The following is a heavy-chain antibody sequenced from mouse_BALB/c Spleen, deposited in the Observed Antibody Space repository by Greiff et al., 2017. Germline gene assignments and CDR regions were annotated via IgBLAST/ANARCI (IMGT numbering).Heavy chain of an antibody. CDR2: IDPENGDT. V-gene: IGHV14-4*02. Sequence: VHVKQSGAELVRSGASVKLSCTASGFNIKDYYMHWVKQRPEQGLEWIGWIDPENGDTEYAPKFQGKATMTADTSSNTAYLQLSSLTSEDTAVYYCNGDGTYAMDYWGQGTSVTVSS. CDR1: GFNIKDYY. D-gene: IGHD2-1*01. J-gene: IGHJ4*01. CDR3: NGDGTYAMDY.